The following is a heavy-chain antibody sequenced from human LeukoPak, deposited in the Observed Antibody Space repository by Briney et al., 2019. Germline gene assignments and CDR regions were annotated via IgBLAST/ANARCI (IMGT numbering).Heavy chain of an antibody. CDR1: GGSISSYY. J-gene: IGHJ3*02. Sequence: SETLSLTCTVSGGSISSYYWSWIRQPPGKGLEWIGYIYYSGSTNYNPSLKSRVTISVDTSKNQFSLKLSSVTAADTAVYYCARDPGYYDSSGYYRDAFDIWGQGTIVTVSS. CDR2: IYYSGST. D-gene: IGHD3-22*01. V-gene: IGHV4-59*01. CDR3: ARDPGYYDSSGYYRDAFDI.